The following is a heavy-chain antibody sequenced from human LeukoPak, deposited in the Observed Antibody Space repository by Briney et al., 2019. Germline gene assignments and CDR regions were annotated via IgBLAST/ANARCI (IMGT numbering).Heavy chain of an antibody. D-gene: IGHD3-10*01. J-gene: IGHJ4*02. V-gene: IGHV1-2*06. Sequence: ASVKVSCKASGYTFTGYYMHWVRQAPGQGLEWMGRINPNSGGTNYAQEFQGRVTMTRDTSISTAYMELSRLRSDDTAVYYCATERITMVRGVIPIHFDYWGQGTLVTIYS. CDR1: GYTFTGYY. CDR3: ATERITMVRGVIPIHFDY. CDR2: INPNSGGT.